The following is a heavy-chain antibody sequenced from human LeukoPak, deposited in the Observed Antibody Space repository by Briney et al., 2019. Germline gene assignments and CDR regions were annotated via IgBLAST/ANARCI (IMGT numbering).Heavy chain of an antibody. CDR1: GFSISSDSY. Sequence: PSETLSLTCAVSGFSISSDSYWGWIRQPPGKGLEWIGTIYYSGATYYSPSLKGRVTISLDTSKNHFSLRLTSVTAADTAVYYCAKFGSTSGRGFDPWGQGTLVTVSS. CDR2: IYYSGAT. CDR3: AKFGSTSGRGFDP. D-gene: IGHD2-2*01. J-gene: IGHJ5*02. V-gene: IGHV4-38-2*01.